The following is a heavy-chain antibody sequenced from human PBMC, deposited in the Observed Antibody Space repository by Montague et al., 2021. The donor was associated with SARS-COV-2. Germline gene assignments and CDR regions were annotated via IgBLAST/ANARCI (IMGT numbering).Heavy chain of an antibody. Sequence: SETLSLTCTVSGGSISSYYWSWIRQPPGKGLEWIGYIYYSGSTNYNPSLKSRVTIPVDTSKNQFSLKLSSVTAADTAVYYCARHPIGSFPRYGMDVWGQGTTVTVSS. J-gene: IGHJ6*02. CDR1: GGSISSYY. D-gene: IGHD2-15*01. V-gene: IGHV4-59*08. CDR3: ARHPIGSFPRYGMDV. CDR2: IYYSGST.